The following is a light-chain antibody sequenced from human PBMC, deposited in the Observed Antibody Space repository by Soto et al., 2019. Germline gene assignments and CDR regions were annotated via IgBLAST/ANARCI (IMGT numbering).Light chain of an antibody. CDR1: QSISTR. CDR2: DAS. CDR3: QQYNSYST. Sequence: DIKMTQSPSTLSAYVGDRVTITCRASQSISTRLAWYQQKPGKAPKLLIYDASSLESGVPSRFSGSASGTEFTLTISSLQPDDFATYYCQQYNSYSTFGQGTKV. V-gene: IGKV1-5*01. J-gene: IGKJ1*01.